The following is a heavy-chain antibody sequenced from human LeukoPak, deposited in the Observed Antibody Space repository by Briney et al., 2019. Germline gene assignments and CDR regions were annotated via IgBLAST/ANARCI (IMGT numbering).Heavy chain of an antibody. Sequence: GRSLRLSYAASGFTFSSYAMNWVRQAPGKGLEWVSYISSDSSTIFYADSVKGRFTISRDNAKNSLYLQMNSLRDEDTAVYYCARDSGLIMGALNLDYWGQGTLVTVSS. CDR3: ARDSGLIMGALNLDY. CDR1: GFTFSSYA. J-gene: IGHJ4*02. CDR2: ISSDSSTI. D-gene: IGHD1-26*01. V-gene: IGHV3-48*02.